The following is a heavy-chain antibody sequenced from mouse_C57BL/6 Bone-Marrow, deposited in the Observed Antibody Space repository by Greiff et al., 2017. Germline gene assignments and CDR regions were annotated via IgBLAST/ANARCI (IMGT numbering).Heavy chain of an antibody. J-gene: IGHJ4*01. V-gene: IGHV14-3*01. CDR2: IDPANGNT. CDR3: ARCSFYYAIDY. CDR1: GFAIKNTY. Sequence: EVKLQQSVAELVRPGASVKLSCTASGFAIKNTYMHWVKQRPEQGLEWIGRIDPANGNTKYTPKVQGKATLTADTSSNTAYLQLSSMTSADTAIDDCARCSFYYAIDYWGQGTPVTVSS. D-gene: IGHD1-1*01.